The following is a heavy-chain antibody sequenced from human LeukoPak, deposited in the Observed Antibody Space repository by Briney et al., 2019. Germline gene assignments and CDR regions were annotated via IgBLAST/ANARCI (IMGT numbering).Heavy chain of an antibody. D-gene: IGHD3-22*01. J-gene: IGHJ3*02. Sequence: ASVKVSCKASGYTFTGYYMHWVRQAPGQGLEWMGWINPNSGGTNYAQKLQGRVTMTTDTSTSTAYMELRSLRSDDTAVYYCARRAAYDSSGYFMTDAFDIWGQGTMVTVSS. CDR2: INPNSGGT. CDR1: GYTFTGYY. V-gene: IGHV1-2*02. CDR3: ARRAAYDSSGYFMTDAFDI.